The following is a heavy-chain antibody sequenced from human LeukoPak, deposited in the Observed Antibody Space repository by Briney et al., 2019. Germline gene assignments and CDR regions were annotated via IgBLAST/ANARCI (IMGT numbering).Heavy chain of an antibody. V-gene: IGHV3-23*01. D-gene: IGHD3-22*01. Sequence: QTGGSLRLSCAASGFTFSSYAMSWVRQAPGKGLEWVSAISGSGGSTYYADSVKGRFTISRDNSKNTLYLQMNSLGAEDTAVYYCASETYYYDSSGYAGAFDIWGQGTMVTVSS. J-gene: IGHJ3*02. CDR1: GFTFSSYA. CDR3: ASETYYYDSSGYAGAFDI. CDR2: ISGSGGST.